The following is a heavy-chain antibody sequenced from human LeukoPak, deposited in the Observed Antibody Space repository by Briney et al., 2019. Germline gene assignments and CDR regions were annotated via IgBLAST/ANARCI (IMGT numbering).Heavy chain of an antibody. CDR3: AKGKFSSSSNYFDY. Sequence: GGSLRLSCAASGFTFSSYAMSWVRQAPGNGLEWVSAISGSGGSTYYTDSVKGRFTISRDNSKNTLYLQMNSLRAEDTAVYYCAKGKFSSSSNYFDYWGQGTLVTVSS. CDR1: GFTFSSYA. J-gene: IGHJ4*02. V-gene: IGHV3-23*01. D-gene: IGHD6-6*01. CDR2: ISGSGGST.